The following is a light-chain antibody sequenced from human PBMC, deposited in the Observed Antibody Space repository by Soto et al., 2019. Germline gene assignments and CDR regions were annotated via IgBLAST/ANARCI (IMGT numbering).Light chain of an antibody. Sequence: TLSVSPGERATLSCRASQSLSNNLAWYQQKPGQAPRLLIYGASTRATGIPARFSGSGSGTEFTLTISSLQSEDFAVYYCQQYNKWPLTFGGGTKVDIK. CDR2: GAS. V-gene: IGKV3-15*01. CDR3: QQYNKWPLT. J-gene: IGKJ4*01. CDR1: QSLSNN.